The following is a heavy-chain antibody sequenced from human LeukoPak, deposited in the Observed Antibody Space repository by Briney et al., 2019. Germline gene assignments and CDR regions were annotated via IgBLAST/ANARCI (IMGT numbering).Heavy chain of an antibody. CDR2: ISPNKGGT. J-gene: IGHJ6*02. CDR3: AVGGVIRGVVNFYYGMDV. V-gene: IGHV1-2*07. CDR1: GYIFTGYY. D-gene: IGHD3-10*01. Sequence: GGSVRVSCKASGYIFTGYYIHWVRQAPGQGLEWLGWISPNKGGTNSAHKFQGRVTLTRDASINTACMELSTLTSGDTAVYFCAVGGVIRGVVNFYYGMDVWGQGTVVTISS.